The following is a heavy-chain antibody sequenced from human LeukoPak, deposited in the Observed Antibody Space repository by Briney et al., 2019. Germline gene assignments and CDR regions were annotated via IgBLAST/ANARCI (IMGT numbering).Heavy chain of an antibody. CDR2: ISVYNGNT. Sequence: ASVKVSCKASGYTFTSYGISWVRQAPGQGLEWMGWISVYNGNTNYAQKLQGRVTMTTDTSTSTAHMELRSPRSDDTAVYYCAREGLRSIAARRGTRDYMDVWGKGTTVIVSS. J-gene: IGHJ6*03. CDR3: AREGLRSIAARRGTRDYMDV. D-gene: IGHD6-6*01. CDR1: GYTFTSYG. V-gene: IGHV1-18*01.